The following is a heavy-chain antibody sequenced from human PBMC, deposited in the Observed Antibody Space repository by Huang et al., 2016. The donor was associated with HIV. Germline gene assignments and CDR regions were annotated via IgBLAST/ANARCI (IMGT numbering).Heavy chain of an antibody. D-gene: IGHD3-3*01. CDR2: INYSGRT. J-gene: IGHJ4*02. CDR3: ARDIAIFGEPLDS. Sequence: QPRLQESGPGLVKPSETLSLTCTVSGVSVTRSPWYWVWVRQSPGKGLEWIASINYSGRTYYKSSLKRRLTTSLDTSKNQFSLKLTSVTAADTAVYFCARDIAIFGEPLDSWGQGTAVTVSS. V-gene: IGHV4-39*01. CDR1: GVSVTRSPWY.